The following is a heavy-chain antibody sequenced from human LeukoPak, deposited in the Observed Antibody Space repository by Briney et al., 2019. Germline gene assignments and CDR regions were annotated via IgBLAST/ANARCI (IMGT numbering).Heavy chain of an antibody. D-gene: IGHD3-16*02. CDR2: IDFDGSST. Sequence: QPGGSLRLSCASSGFTFRTSGMHWVCQGPGKGPVWVSRIDFDGSSTIYADSVMGRFAISRDNAKNTLYLQMNSRRAEDTAVYYCPRARGGYRPTTTDYWGQGTLVTVSS. CDR1: GFTFRTSG. CDR3: PRARGGYRPTTTDY. J-gene: IGHJ4*02. V-gene: IGHV3-74*01.